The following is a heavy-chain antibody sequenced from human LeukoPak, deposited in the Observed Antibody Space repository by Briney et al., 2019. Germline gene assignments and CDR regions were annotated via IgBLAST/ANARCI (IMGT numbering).Heavy chain of an antibody. Sequence: PGGSLRLSCAASGFTFSSYAMSWVRQAPGEGLEWVSAISGSGGSTYYADSVKGRFTISRDNSKNTLYLQVNSLRAEDTAVYYCAKESFWSGRRVSNWFDPWGQGTLVTVSS. J-gene: IGHJ5*02. CDR3: AKESFWSGRRVSNWFDP. CDR1: GFTFSSYA. CDR2: ISGSGGST. V-gene: IGHV3-23*01. D-gene: IGHD3-3*01.